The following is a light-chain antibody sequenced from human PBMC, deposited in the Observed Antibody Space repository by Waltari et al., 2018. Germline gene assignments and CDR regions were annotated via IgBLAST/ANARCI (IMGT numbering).Light chain of an antibody. CDR2: DAS. V-gene: IGKV3-11*01. Sequence: EIVLTQSPATVSLSPGESATLSCRASRSVTTLLAWYQQRPGQAPRLLIYDASNRATGIPARFSGSGFGTGFTLTISNLDPEDSAIYYCQQRSSWGFTFGPGTKVEIK. CDR1: RSVTTL. CDR3: QQRSSWGFT. J-gene: IGKJ3*01.